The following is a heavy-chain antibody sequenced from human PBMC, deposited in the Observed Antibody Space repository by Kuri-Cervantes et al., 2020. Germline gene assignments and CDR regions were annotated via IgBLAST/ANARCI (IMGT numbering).Heavy chain of an antibody. CDR1: GGTFSSYA. J-gene: IGHJ3*02. Sequence: SMKVSCKASGGTFSSYAISWVRQAPGQGLEWMGGIIPIFGTANYAQKFQGRVTMTRDTSTSTVYMELSSLRSEDTAVYYCARDSQGGAFDIWGQGTMVTVSS. CDR3: ARDSQGGAFDI. D-gene: IGHD1-26*01. CDR2: IIPIFGTA. V-gene: IGHV1-69*05.